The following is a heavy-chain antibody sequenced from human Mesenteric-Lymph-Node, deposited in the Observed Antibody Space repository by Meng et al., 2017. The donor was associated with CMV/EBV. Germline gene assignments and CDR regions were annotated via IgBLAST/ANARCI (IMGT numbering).Heavy chain of an antibody. CDR3: ARVIPGGTISGVAITAYHYGMDV. J-gene: IGHJ6*02. CDR1: GFTFSRYD. V-gene: IGHV3-13*01. D-gene: IGHD3-3*01. Sequence: GESLKISCAASGFTFSRYDIHWVRQTTGKGLEWVSAIGTAGDTYLPGSVKGRFTISRENANNSLYLQVNSLRAGDTAVYYCARVIPGGTISGVAITAYHYGMDVWGQGTTVTVSS. CDR2: IGTAGDT.